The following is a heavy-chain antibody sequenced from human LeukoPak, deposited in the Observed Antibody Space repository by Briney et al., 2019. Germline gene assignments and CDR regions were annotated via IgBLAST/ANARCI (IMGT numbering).Heavy chain of an antibody. CDR2: IYYSGTT. D-gene: IGHD2-21*02. J-gene: IGHJ4*02. V-gene: IGHV4-59*01. Sequence: SETLSLTCTVSGVSISSYYWSWIRQPPGKGLEWLGYIYYSGTTNYNPSLKSRVIISIDTSKNQFSLKLNSVTAADTAVYYCASSPRMTALLFDHWGQGTLVTVSS. CDR3: ASSPRMTALLFDH. CDR1: GVSISSYY.